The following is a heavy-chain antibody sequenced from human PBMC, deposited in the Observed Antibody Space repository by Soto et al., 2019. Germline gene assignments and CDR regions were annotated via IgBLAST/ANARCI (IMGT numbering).Heavy chain of an antibody. CDR1: GFTFSSYA. V-gene: IGHV3-30-3*01. J-gene: IGHJ4*02. D-gene: IGHD6-19*01. CDR2: ISYDGSNK. Sequence: GGSLRLSCAASGFTFSSYAMHWVRQAPGKGLEWVAVISYDGSNKYYADSVKGRFTISRDNSKNTLYLQMNSLRAEDTAVYYCARGAIIAVAGTVDYWGQGTLVTVSS. CDR3: ARGAIIAVAGTVDY.